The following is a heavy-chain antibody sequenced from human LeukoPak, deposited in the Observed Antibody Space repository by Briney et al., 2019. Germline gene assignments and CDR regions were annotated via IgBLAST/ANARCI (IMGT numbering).Heavy chain of an antibody. D-gene: IGHD2-2*01. Sequence: PSETLSLTCTVSGGSISSYYWSWIRQPPGKGLEWIGYIYYSGSTNYNPSLKSRVTISVDTSKNQFSLKLSSVTAADTAVYYCARGQHTRYCSSTSCLHYFDYWGQGTLVTVSS. CDR1: GGSISSYY. J-gene: IGHJ4*02. CDR3: ARGQHTRYCSSTSCLHYFDY. CDR2: IYYSGST. V-gene: IGHV4-59*13.